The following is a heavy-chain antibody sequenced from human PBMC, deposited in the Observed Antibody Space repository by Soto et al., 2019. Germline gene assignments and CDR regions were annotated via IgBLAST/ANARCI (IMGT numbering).Heavy chain of an antibody. CDR1: GFTFSSYS. V-gene: IGHV3-21*01. D-gene: IGHD6-19*01. J-gene: IGHJ3*02. Sequence: EVQLVESGGGLVKPGGSLRLSCAASGFTFSSYSMNWVRQAPGKGLAWVSSISSSSSYIYYADSVKGRFTISRDNAKNSLYLQMNSLRAEDTAVYYCARDLRSGIAVAGTGAFDIWGQGTMVTVSS. CDR2: ISSSSSYI. CDR3: ARDLRSGIAVAGTGAFDI.